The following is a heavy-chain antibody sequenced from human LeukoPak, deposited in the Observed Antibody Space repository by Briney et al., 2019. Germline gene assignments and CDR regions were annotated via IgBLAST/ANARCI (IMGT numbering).Heavy chain of an antibody. CDR1: GGSISSSSYY. V-gene: IGHV4-39*07. CDR3: ARVPYYDYVWGSYRSKAVSAFDI. J-gene: IGHJ3*02. CDR2: IYYSGNT. Sequence: SSETLSLTCTVSGGSISSSSYYWGWIRQPPGKGLEWIGSIYYSGNTYYNPSLKSRVTISVDTSKNQFSLKLSSVTAADTAVYYCARVPYYDYVWGSYRSKAVSAFDIWGQGTMVTVSS. D-gene: IGHD3-16*02.